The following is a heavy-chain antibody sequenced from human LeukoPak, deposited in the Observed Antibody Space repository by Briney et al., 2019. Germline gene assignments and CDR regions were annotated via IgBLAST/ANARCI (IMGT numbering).Heavy chain of an antibody. D-gene: IGHD3-22*01. J-gene: IGHJ5*02. CDR2: IIPIFGTA. CDR1: GGTFSSYA. V-gene: IGHV1-69*05. Sequence: SVKVSCKASGGTFSSYAISWVRQAPGQGLEWMGRIIPIFGTANYAQKSQGRVTITTDESTSTAYMELSSLRSEDTAVYYCARDRRYYDSSGSNWFDPWGQGTLVTVSS. CDR3: ARDRRYYDSSGSNWFDP.